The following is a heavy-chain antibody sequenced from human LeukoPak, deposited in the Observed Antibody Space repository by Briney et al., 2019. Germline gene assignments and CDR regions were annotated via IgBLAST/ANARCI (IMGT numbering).Heavy chain of an antibody. CDR1: GGSFSGYY. Sequence: SETLSLTCAVYGGSFSGYYWSWIRQPPGKGLEWIGEINHSGSTNYNPSLKSRVTISVDTSKNQFSLKLSSVTAADTAVYYCARTPWCSSTSCYNRLQKGWFDPWGQGTLVTVSS. CDR2: INHSGST. CDR3: ARTPWCSSTSCYNRLQKGWFDP. J-gene: IGHJ5*02. D-gene: IGHD2-2*02. V-gene: IGHV4-34*01.